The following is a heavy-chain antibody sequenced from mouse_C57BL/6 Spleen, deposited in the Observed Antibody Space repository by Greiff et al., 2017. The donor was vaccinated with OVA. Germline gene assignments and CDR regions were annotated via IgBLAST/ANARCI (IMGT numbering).Heavy chain of an antibody. V-gene: IGHV2-2*01. CDR2: IWSGGST. D-gene: IGHD2-3*01. CDR1: GFSLTSYG. Sequence: QVQLQQSGPGLVQPSQSLSITCTVSGFSLTSYGVHWVRQSPGKGLEWLGVIWSGGSTDYNAAFISRLSISKDNSKCQVFFKMNSLQADDTAIYYCARGMVTSAWFAYWGQGTLVTVSA. CDR3: ARGMVTSAWFAY. J-gene: IGHJ3*01.